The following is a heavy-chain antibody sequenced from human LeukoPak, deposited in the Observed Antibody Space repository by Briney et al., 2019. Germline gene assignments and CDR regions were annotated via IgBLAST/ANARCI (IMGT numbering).Heavy chain of an antibody. J-gene: IGHJ4*02. D-gene: IGHD5-24*01. CDR2: INPNSGDT. CDR1: GYAFTGYY. V-gene: IGHV1-2*06. CDR3: ARGDDYKFDS. Sequence: SVKVSCXASGYAFTGYYIHWVRQAPGQGLEWLGRINPNSGDTDYAQKFQGRVTMTRDTSINTAYVDLSSLKSEDTAVYYCARGDDYKFDSWGQGALVTVSS.